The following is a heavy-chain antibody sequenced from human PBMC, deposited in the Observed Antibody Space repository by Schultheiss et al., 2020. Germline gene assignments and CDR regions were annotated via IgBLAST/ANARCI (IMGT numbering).Heavy chain of an antibody. CDR2: ISGSGGST. CDR1: GFTFSSYW. V-gene: IGHV3-23*01. D-gene: IGHD6-13*01. Sequence: GGSLRLSCAASGFTFSSYWMSWVRQAPGKGLEWVSAISGSGGSTYYADSVKGRFTISRDNSKNTLYLQMGSLRAEDMAVYYCAREVRAAAGAPDYYFDYWGQGTLVTVSS. J-gene: IGHJ4*02. CDR3: AREVRAAAGAPDYYFDY.